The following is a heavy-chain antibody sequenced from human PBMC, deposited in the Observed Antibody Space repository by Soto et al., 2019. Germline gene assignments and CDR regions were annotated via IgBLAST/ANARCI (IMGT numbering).Heavy chain of an antibody. J-gene: IGHJ4*02. D-gene: IGHD6-25*01. CDR1: GFTVSNNY. CDR2: IYSGGYT. Sequence: EVQLVESGGGLIQPGGSLRLSCAVSGFTVSNNYMSWVRQAPGKGLEGVSVIYSGGYTAYGDSVKGRFTISRDNSKNTIYIQRKSLGAADRAFFYCATQRGGGGYWGQGTLVTVSS. CDR3: ATQRGGGGY. V-gene: IGHV3-53*01.